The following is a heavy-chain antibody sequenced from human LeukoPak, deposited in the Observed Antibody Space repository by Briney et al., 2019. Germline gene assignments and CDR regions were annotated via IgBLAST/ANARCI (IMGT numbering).Heavy chain of an antibody. CDR2: INPSGGST. CDR3: ASERLFGVVTDAFDI. CDR1: GYTFTSYY. Sequence: ASVKVSCKASGYTFTSYYMHWVRQAPGQGLGWMGIINPSGGSTSYAQKFQGRVTMTRDTSTSTVYMELSSLRSEDTAVYYCASERLFGVVTDAFDIWGQGTMVTVSS. V-gene: IGHV1-46*03. J-gene: IGHJ3*02. D-gene: IGHD3-3*01.